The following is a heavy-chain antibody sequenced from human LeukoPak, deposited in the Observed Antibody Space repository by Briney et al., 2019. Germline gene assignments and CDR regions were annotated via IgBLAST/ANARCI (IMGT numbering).Heavy chain of an antibody. CDR1: GGSISSGGYY. D-gene: IGHD2-2*01. CDR3: ATCSTSCSSYFDY. Sequence: SETLSLTCTVSGGSISSGGYYWSWIRQHPGKGLEWIGYIYYSGSTYYNPSLKSRVTIPVDTSKNQFSLKLSSVTAADTAVYYCATCSTSCSSYFDYWGQGTLVTVSS. J-gene: IGHJ4*02. CDR2: IYYSGST. V-gene: IGHV4-31*03.